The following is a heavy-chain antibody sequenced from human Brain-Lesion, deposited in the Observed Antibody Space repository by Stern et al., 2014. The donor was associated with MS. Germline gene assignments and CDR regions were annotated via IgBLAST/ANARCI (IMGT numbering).Heavy chain of an antibody. V-gene: IGHV1-24*01. J-gene: IGHJ4*02. D-gene: IGHD1-26*01. CDR1: GYTLTELS. CDR2: FDPEDGET. Sequence: QVQLLQSGAEVKKPGASVKVSCKVSGYTLTELSMHWVRQAPRKGLEWMGGFDPEDGETIYAQKFQGRVTMTEDTSTDTAYMELSSLRSEDTAVYYCATLSPGAGGNYYRHFDWGQGTLVTVSS. CDR3: ATLSPGAGGNYYRHFD.